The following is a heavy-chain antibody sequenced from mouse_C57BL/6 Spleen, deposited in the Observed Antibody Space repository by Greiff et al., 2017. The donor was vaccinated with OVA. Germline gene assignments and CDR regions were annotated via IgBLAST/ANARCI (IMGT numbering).Heavy chain of an antibody. V-gene: IGHV1-80*01. J-gene: IGHJ4*01. CDR2: IYPGDGDT. CDR1: GYAFSSYW. CDR3: ARSYRAYYYAMDY. D-gene: IGHD1-1*01. Sequence: QVQLKESGAELVKPGASVKISCKASGYAFSSYWMNWVKQRPGKGLEWIGQIYPGDGDTNYNGKFKGKATLTADKSSSTAYMQLSSLTSEDSAVYFCARSYRAYYYAMDYWGQGTSVTVSS.